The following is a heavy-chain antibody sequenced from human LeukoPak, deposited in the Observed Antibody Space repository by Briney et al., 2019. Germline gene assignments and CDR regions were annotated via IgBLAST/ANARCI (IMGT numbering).Heavy chain of an antibody. CDR3: ARGPVWGFDY. CDR2: ISSSGSTI. V-gene: IGHV3-48*03. D-gene: IGHD3-16*01. CDR1: GFTFSSYE. Sequence: TGGSLRLSCAASGFTFSSYEMNWVRQAPGKGLEWVSYISSSGSTIYYADSVKGRFTTSRDNAKNSLYLQMNSLRAEDTAVYYCARGPVWGFDYWGQGTLVTVSS. J-gene: IGHJ4*02.